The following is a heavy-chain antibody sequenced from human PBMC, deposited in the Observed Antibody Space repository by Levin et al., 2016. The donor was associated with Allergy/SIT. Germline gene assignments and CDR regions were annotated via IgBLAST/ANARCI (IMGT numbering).Heavy chain of an antibody. Sequence: WIRQPPGKGLEWIGNIYYSGSTNYNPSLRSRVTISVDTSKNQFSLILNSVTAADTAVYYCARAIYTTSSKGMDVWGRGTTVTVSS. J-gene: IGHJ6*02. CDR2: IYYSGST. CDR3: ARAIYTTSSKGMDV. D-gene: IGHD6-6*01. V-gene: IGHV4-59*01.